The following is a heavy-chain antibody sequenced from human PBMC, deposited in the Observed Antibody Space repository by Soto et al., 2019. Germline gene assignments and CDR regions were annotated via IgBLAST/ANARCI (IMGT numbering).Heavy chain of an antibody. CDR3: ARGIGYGDY. CDR2: IWYDGSQK. D-gene: IGHD5-12*01. CDR1: GFAFSTYG. V-gene: IGHV3-33*01. Sequence: VQVVDSGGGVVQPGRSLRLSCAASGFAFSTYGMHWVRQAPGKGLEWVAVIWYDGSQKYYADSVEGRFTISRDNSKNTIYLEMNNLRAEDTAVYYCARGIGYGDYWGQGTLVTVSS. J-gene: IGHJ4*02.